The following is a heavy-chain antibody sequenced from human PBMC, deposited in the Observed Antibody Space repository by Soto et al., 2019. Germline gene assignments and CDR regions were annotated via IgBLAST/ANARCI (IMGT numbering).Heavy chain of an antibody. CDR3: AREVTIAAAGNFFDY. CDR1: GYTFTGYY. J-gene: IGHJ4*02. Sequence: ASVEVSCKASGYTFTGYYMHWVRQAPGQGLEWMGWINPNSGGTNYAQKFQGRVTMTRDTSISTAYMELSRLRSDDTAVYYCAREVTIAAAGNFFDYWGQGTLGTVSS. CDR2: INPNSGGT. D-gene: IGHD6-13*01. V-gene: IGHV1-2*02.